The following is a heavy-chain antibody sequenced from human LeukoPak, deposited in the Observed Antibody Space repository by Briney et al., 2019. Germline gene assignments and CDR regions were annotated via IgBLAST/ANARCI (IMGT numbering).Heavy chain of an antibody. CDR1: GGTFSSYA. CDR3: ARRLYYYDSSGYYYVGGFDI. CDR2: IIPIFGTA. V-gene: IGHV1-69*05. D-gene: IGHD3-22*01. Sequence: SVKVSCKASGGTFSSYAISWVRQAPGQGLEWMGRIIPIFGTANYAQKFQGRVTITTDESTSTAYMELSSLRSEDTAVYYCARRLYYYDSSGYYYVGGFDIWGQGTMVTVSS. J-gene: IGHJ3*02.